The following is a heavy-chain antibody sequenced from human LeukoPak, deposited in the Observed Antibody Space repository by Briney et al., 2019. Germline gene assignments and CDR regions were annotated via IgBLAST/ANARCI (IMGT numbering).Heavy chain of an antibody. J-gene: IGHJ4*02. V-gene: IGHV3-53*01. CDR3: AKDTVTMVRGVIITYYFDY. D-gene: IGHD3-10*01. CDR2: IYSGGST. CDR1: GFTSSSNY. Sequence: GGSLSLSGAPSGFTSSSNYMTWVPQAPGKGPEWASVIYSGGSTYYADSVKGRFTISRDNSKNTLYLQMNSLRAEDTAVYYCAKDTVTMVRGVIITYYFDYWGQGTLVTVSS.